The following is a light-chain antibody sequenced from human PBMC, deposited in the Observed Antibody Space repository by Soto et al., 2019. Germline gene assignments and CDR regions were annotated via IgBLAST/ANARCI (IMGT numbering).Light chain of an antibody. V-gene: IGLV2-14*01. CDR3: SSYTSSSTSPYV. CDR2: EVS. CDR1: SSDVGGYDY. Sequence: QSALTQPASVSGSPGQSITISCTGTSSDVGGYDYVSWYQHHPGKAPKLMIYEVSNRPSGVFNRFSGSKSGNTASLTISGLHAEDEADYYCSSYTSSSTSPYVFGTGTKLTVL. J-gene: IGLJ1*01.